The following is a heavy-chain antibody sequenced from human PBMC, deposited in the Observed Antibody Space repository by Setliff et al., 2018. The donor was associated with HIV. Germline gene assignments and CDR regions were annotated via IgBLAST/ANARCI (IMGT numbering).Heavy chain of an antibody. J-gene: IGHJ4*02. D-gene: IGHD3-22*01. CDR3: ARSGLTYYYDSSGYWD. CDR1: GGSISSGRYY. V-gene: IGHV4-39*02. CDR2: IYYSGST. Sequence: SETLSLTCTVSGGSISSGRYYWGWIRQPPGKGLEWIGSIYYSGSTYYNPSLKSRVTVSVDTSKNHFSLKLSSVTAADTAVYYCARSGLTYYYDSSGYWDWGQGTQVTVSS.